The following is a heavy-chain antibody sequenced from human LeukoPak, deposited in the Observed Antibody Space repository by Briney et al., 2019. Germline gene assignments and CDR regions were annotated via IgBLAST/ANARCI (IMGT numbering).Heavy chain of an antibody. J-gene: IGHJ4*02. D-gene: IGHD3-10*01. CDR2: ISGSGGST. CDR3: AKDGLVGYYGSGSYRSYYFDY. Sequence: GGSLRLSCAASGFTFSSYAMSWVRQAPGKGLEWVSAISGSGGSTYYADSVKGRFTISRDNSKNTLYLQMNSLRAEDTAVYYCAKDGLVGYYGSGSYRSYYFDYWGQGTLVTVSS. V-gene: IGHV3-23*01. CDR1: GFTFSSYA.